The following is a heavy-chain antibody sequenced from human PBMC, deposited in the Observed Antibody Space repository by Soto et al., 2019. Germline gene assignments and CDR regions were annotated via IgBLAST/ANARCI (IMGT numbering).Heavy chain of an antibody. Sequence: GGSLRLSCAASGFTFSSYWMSWVRQAPGKGLEWVANIKQDGSEKYYVDSVKGRFTISRDNAKNSLYLQMNSLRAEDTAVYYCARDSLVVPAAMGYWGQGTLVTVSS. CDR2: IKQDGSEK. J-gene: IGHJ4*02. D-gene: IGHD2-2*01. CDR3: ARDSLVVPAAMGY. V-gene: IGHV3-7*01. CDR1: GFTFSSYW.